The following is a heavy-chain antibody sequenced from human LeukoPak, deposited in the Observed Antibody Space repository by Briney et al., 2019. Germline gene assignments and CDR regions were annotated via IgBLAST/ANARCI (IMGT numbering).Heavy chain of an antibody. Sequence: ASVKVSCKASGYTFTGYYMHWVRQAPGQGLEWMGWINPNSGGTNYAQKFQGRVTMTRDTSISTAYMELSRLRSDDTAVYYCARDPGTGEITMAFDYWGQGTLVTVSS. D-gene: IGHD3-10*01. CDR1: GYTFTGYY. J-gene: IGHJ4*02. V-gene: IGHV1-2*02. CDR3: ARDPGTGEITMAFDY. CDR2: INPNSGGT.